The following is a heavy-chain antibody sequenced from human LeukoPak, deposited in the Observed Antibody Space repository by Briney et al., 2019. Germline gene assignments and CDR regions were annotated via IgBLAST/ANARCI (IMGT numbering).Heavy chain of an antibody. CDR3: AIGYIVGATNDAFDI. CDR1: GFTFSSYW. V-gene: IGHV3-74*01. D-gene: IGHD1-26*01. CDR2: IKSDGSNT. J-gene: IGHJ3*02. Sequence: GGSLRLSCAASGFTFSSYWMHWVRQAPGKGLVWVSRIKSDGSNTNYADSVKGRFTISRDNSKNTLYLQMNSLRAEDTAVYYCAIGYIVGATNDAFDIWGQGTMVTVSS.